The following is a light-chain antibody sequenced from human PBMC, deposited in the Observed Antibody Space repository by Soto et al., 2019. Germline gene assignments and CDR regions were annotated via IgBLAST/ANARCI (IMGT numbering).Light chain of an antibody. CDR2: AAS. V-gene: IGKV1-9*01. Sequence: IQLTQAPSALSAAVGDRVTITSRASQGSSSFLAWFQQKPGKAPKLLIDAASTLQRGVPSRFSGSGSGTDFNHAISSLQPEDFATYYCQQLNSYPLTFGGGTQVAIK. CDR3: QQLNSYPLT. CDR1: QGSSSF. J-gene: IGKJ4*01.